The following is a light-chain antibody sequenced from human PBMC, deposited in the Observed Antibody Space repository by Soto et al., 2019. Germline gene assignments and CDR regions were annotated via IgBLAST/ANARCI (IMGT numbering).Light chain of an antibody. Sequence: DIQMTQSPSSLSASVGDRVTNTCRASQGISSFLAWFQQKPGKAPKSLIYDASTLQSGVSSRFSGSGSDTHFTLTISSLQPEDFATYYCQQYHSYPASFGQGTKVEIK. CDR2: DAS. J-gene: IGKJ1*01. CDR1: QGISSF. CDR3: QQYHSYPAS. V-gene: IGKV1-16*01.